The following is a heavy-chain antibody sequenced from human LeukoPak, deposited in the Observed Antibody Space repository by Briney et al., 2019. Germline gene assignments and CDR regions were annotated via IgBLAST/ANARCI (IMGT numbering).Heavy chain of an antibody. CDR3: ARVAGMTTVDY. Sequence: SETLSLTCAVSGGSISRGDFSWSWIRQSPGKGLEWIGYIYYSGSTYYNPSLKSRVTISVDTSKNQFSLKLSSVTAADTAVYYCARVAGMTTVDYWGQGTLVTVSS. CDR2: IYYSGST. V-gene: IGHV4-30-4*07. CDR1: GGSISRGDFS. J-gene: IGHJ4*02. D-gene: IGHD4-11*01.